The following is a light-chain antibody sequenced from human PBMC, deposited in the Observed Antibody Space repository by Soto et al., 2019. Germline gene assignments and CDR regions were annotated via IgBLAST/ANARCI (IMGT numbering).Light chain of an antibody. Sequence: QSALTQPASVSGSPGQSVTISCTVPRSYIGDSNFISWYQHSPGKAPRLLIYEVVQRPSGVPDRFSGSKSGNTASLTVSGLQAADEGDYFCKSYAGSNTYVFVSGTKLTDL. CDR3: KSYAGSNTYV. J-gene: IGLJ1*01. CDR2: EVV. V-gene: IGLV2-8*01. CDR1: RSYIGDSNF.